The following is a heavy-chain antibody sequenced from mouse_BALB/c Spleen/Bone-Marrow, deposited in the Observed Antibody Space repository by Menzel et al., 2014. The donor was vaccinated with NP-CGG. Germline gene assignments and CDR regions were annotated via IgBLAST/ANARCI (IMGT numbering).Heavy chain of an antibody. CDR1: GYTFTDKW. CDR2: IDTSDSYI. D-gene: IGHD2-4*01. V-gene: IGHV1-69*01. J-gene: IGHJ4*01. Sequence: LVESVAEFVMPGASVKMSCKASGYTFTDKWMHWVKQRPGQGLEWIGAIDTSDSYINYNQKFKGKASLTVDASSSTAYMHLSSLTSDDSAVYYCARGGHDFSLDYWGQGTSVIVSS. CDR3: ARGGHDFSLDY.